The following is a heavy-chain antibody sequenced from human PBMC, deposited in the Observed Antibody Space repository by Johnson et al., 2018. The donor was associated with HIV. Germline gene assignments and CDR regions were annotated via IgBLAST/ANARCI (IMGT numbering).Heavy chain of an antibody. J-gene: IGHJ3*02. CDR1: GFTFSSYA. D-gene: IGHD3-22*01. V-gene: IGHV3-30*14. CDR3: ARDRRYYDSSGYYHDAFDI. CDR2: ISYDGSNK. Sequence: QVQLVESGGGVVQPGRSLRLSCAASGFTFSSYAMHWVRQAPGKGLEWVAVISYDGSNKYYADSVKGRLTISRYNSKNTLYLQMNSLRADDTAVYFCARDRRYYDSSGYYHDAFDIWGQGTMVTVSS.